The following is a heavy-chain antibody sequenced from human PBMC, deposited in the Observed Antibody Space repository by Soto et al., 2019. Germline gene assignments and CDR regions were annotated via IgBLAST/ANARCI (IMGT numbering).Heavy chain of an antibody. V-gene: IGHV3-7*02. D-gene: IGHD6-6*01. Sequence: GGSLRLSCAASGFTFSNYWMSWVRQAPGKGLEWVANIKPDGSQKWYVDSVKGRFTISRDNAKKSLYLQMNSLRAEDTAVYYCASGGSSLNFDSWGQGTLVTVSS. CDR1: GFTFSNYW. CDR2: IKPDGSQK. CDR3: ASGGSSLNFDS. J-gene: IGHJ4*02.